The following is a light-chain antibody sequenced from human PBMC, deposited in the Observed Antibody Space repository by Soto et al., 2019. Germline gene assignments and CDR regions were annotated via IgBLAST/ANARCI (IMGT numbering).Light chain of an antibody. CDR2: DVS. J-gene: IGLJ2*01. CDR1: SNDIGYYNY. CDR3: TSYTTSSTLV. V-gene: IGLV2-14*03. Sequence: QSALTQPASVSESLGQSITISCTGTSNDIGYYNYVSWYQHHPGKAPKLMIYDVSNRPSGVSRRFSGSKSGNTASLTISGLRAEDEADYYCTSYTTSSTLVFGGGTKVTVL.